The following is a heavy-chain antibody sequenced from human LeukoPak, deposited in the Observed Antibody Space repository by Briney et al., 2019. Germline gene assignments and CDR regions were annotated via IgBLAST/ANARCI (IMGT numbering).Heavy chain of an antibody. Sequence: ASVKVSCKASGYTFTSYAMHWVRQAPGQRLEWMGWINAGNGNTKYSQEFQGRVTITRDTSASTAYMELSSLRAEDTAVYYCAKDMVRGVIMIRLGTRRVGFDYWGQGTLVTVSS. J-gene: IGHJ4*02. CDR3: AKDMVRGVIMIRLGTRRVGFDY. V-gene: IGHV1-3*03. CDR2: INAGNGNT. D-gene: IGHD3-10*01. CDR1: GYTFTSYA.